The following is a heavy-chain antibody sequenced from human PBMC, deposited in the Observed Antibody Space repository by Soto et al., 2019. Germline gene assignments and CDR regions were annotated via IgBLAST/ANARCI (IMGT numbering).Heavy chain of an antibody. CDR3: ANEQWLPTDY. Sequence: EVQLLESGGGLVQPGGSLRLSCTASGFTFSSYDMSWVRQTPGKGLEWVSVISGSGGSTYYADSVKGRFTISRDNSKDTLFLQMNSLRAEDTAVYYCANEQWLPTDYWGQGTLVTVSS. CDR2: ISGSGGST. V-gene: IGHV3-23*01. D-gene: IGHD6-19*01. CDR1: GFTFSSYD. J-gene: IGHJ4*02.